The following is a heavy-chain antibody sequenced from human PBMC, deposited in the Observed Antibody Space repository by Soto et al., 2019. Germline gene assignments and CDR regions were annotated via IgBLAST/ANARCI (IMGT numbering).Heavy chain of an antibody. CDR3: ARVRAASVDFDY. D-gene: IGHD6-13*01. J-gene: IGHJ4*03. Sequence: QVQLVQSGAEVKKPGASVKVSCKASGYTFTSYGISWVRQAPGQGLEWMGWISAYNGNTNYAQKPEGRAPMTTATTPSSAYWAGRSRRSGDTTVFYWARVRAASVDFDYGGQGPRSP. CDR1: GYTFTSYG. CDR2: ISAYNGNT. V-gene: IGHV1-18*01.